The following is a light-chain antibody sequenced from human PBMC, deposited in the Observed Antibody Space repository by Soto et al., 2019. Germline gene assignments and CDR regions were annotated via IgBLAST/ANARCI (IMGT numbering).Light chain of an antibody. V-gene: IGKV3-20*01. CDR3: QQYGSSPPLT. CDR2: GAS. Sequence: EILLTQSPGPLSLSPGERATLSCRASQSVSSSYLAWYQQKPGQAPRLLIYGASSRPTGIPDRFSGSGSGTDFTLTISRLEPEYVAVYYCQQYGSSPPLTFGGGTKVEIK. CDR1: QSVSSSY. J-gene: IGKJ4*01.